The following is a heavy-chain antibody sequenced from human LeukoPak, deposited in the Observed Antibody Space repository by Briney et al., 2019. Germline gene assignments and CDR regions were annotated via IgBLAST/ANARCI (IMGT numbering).Heavy chain of an antibody. CDR2: ISDNGDIT. CDR3: AKDLPLMVVPAPQPPDY. CDR1: GFSTNNYA. J-gene: IGHJ4*02. V-gene: IGHV3-23*01. Sequence: GGSLRLSCVASGFSTNNYAMFWVRQAPGKGLEWVSGISDNGDITYYADSVKGRFTVSRDKSKHTLYLQMNSLRAEDAAVYYCAKDLPLMVVPAPQPPDYWGQGTLVTVSS. D-gene: IGHD2-2*01.